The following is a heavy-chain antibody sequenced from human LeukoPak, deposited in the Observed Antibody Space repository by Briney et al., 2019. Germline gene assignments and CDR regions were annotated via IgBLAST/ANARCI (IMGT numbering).Heavy chain of an antibody. CDR3: ARVSTSGYHIDY. Sequence: SETLSLTCTVSGGSISSYYWSWIRQPPGKGLEWIGYIYYSGSTNYNPSLKSRVTISVDTSKNQFSLKLSSVTAADTAVYYCARVSTSGYHIDYWGQGTLVTVSS. CDR1: GGSISSYY. CDR2: IYYSGST. D-gene: IGHD3-9*01. V-gene: IGHV4-59*01. J-gene: IGHJ4*02.